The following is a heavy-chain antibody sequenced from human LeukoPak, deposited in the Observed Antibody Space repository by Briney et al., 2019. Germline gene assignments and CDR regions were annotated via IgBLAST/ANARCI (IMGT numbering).Heavy chain of an antibody. J-gene: IGHJ4*02. D-gene: IGHD6-19*01. CDR3: ASSGWYPGSRFDY. Sequence: PGGSLRLSCAASGFTVSSNYMSWVRQAPGKGLEWVSVIYSGGSTYYADSVKGRFTISRDNSKNTLYLQMNSLRAEDTAVYYCASSGWYPGSRFDYWGQGTLVTVSS. CDR2: IYSGGST. CDR1: GFTVSSNY. V-gene: IGHV3-53*01.